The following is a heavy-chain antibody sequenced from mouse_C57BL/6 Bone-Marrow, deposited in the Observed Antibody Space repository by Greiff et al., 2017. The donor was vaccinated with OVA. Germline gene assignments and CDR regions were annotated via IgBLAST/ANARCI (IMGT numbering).Heavy chain of an antibody. Sequence: EVQGVESGGDLVKPGGSLKLSCAASGFTFSSYGMSWVRQTPDKRLEWVATISSGGSYTYYPDSVKGRFTISRDNAKNTLYLQMSSLKSEDTAMYYCARPVYDGYYGYYAMDYWGQGTSVTVSS. D-gene: IGHD2-3*01. CDR2: ISSGGSYT. V-gene: IGHV5-6*01. CDR1: GFTFSSYG. CDR3: ARPVYDGYYGYYAMDY. J-gene: IGHJ4*01.